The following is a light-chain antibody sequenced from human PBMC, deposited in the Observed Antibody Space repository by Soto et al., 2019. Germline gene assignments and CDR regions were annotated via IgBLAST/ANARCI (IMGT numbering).Light chain of an antibody. J-gene: IGKJ5*01. CDR3: QQRSNWPPIT. CDR1: QSVSNY. CDR2: DAS. Sequence: EIVLTQSPATLSLSPGERATLSCRASQSVSNYLAWYQQKPGQAPRLLIYDASNRATGIPARFSGSGSGTDITLTINSLEPEDFAVYYCQQRSNWPPITFGQGTRLEIK. V-gene: IGKV3-11*01.